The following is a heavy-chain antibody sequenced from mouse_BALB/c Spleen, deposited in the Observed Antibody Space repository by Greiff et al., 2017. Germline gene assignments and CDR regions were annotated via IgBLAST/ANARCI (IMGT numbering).Heavy chain of an antibody. D-gene: IGHD2-3*01. CDR3: ARGKNYDGYLYWYFDV. CDR2: ILPGSGST. J-gene: IGHJ1*01. Sequence: QVQLQQSGAELLKPGASVKISCKATGYTFSSYWIEWVKQRPGHGLEWIGEILPGSGSTNYNEKFKGKATFTADTSSNTAYMQLSSLTSEDSAVYYCARGKNYDGYLYWYFDVWGAGTTVTVSS. V-gene: IGHV1-9*01. CDR1: GYTFSSYW.